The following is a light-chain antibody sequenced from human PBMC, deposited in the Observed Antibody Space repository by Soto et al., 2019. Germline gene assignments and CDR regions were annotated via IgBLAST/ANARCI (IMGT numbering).Light chain of an antibody. CDR1: SSDVGGYNY. J-gene: IGLJ2*01. CDR2: EVS. V-gene: IGLV2-14*01. Sequence: QSALTQPASVSGSPGQSITISCTGTSSDVGGYNYVSWYQQHPGKAPKLMIYEVSNRPSGVSNRFSGSNSGNTASLTISGLQPEDEADYYCSSYTSTSTVVFGGGIKLTVL. CDR3: SSYTSTSTVV.